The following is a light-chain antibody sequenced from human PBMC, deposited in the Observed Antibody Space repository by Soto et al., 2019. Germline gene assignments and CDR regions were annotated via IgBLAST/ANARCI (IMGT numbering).Light chain of an antibody. Sequence: QSVLTQPSSASGSPGRSVTISCTGTSSDVGAYNYVSWYQQLPGKAPKLIIYEVSKRPSGVPDRFSGSKSGNTASLTVSGLQAEDEADYYCTSYAGTYSFFYVFGTGTKVTVL. V-gene: IGLV2-8*01. CDR1: SSDVGAYNY. CDR3: TSYAGTYSFFYV. J-gene: IGLJ1*01. CDR2: EVS.